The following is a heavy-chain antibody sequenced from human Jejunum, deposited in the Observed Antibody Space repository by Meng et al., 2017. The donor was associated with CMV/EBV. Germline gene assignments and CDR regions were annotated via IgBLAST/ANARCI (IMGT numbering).Heavy chain of an antibody. V-gene: IGHV3-48*03. CDR1: GFTFSSCE. D-gene: IGHD6-13*01. CDR2: ISPSGNNI. J-gene: IGHJ4*02. CDR3: TRDSQHHLY. Sequence: SCAASGFTFSSCEMNWIRQAPGKGLEWVAFISPSGNNIHYADSVKGRFALSRDNTKNSLYLQMSGLRAEDTAVYYCTRDSQHHLYWCQGALVTVSS.